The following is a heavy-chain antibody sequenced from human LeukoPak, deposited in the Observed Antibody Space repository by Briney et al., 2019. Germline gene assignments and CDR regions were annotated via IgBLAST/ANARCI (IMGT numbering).Heavy chain of an antibody. CDR1: GFTFSNYD. CDR3: VGAMWGRNY. V-gene: IGHV3-13*04. CDR2: IGIAGDT. D-gene: IGHD2-2*01. J-gene: IGHJ4*02. Sequence: GGSLRLSCAASGFTFSNYDMHWVRQATGKGLEWVSGIGIAGDTYYPGSVKGRFTISRENAKNSLYLQMNSLTVGDTGVYYCVGAMWGRNYWGQGTLVTVSS.